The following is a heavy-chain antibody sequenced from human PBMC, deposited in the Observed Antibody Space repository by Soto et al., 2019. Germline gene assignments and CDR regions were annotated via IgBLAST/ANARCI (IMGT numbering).Heavy chain of an antibody. CDR2: INPNSGGT. CDR1: GYTFTGYY. J-gene: IGHJ3*02. CDR3: ARDMLGRWLQLRGNDAFDI. V-gene: IGHV1-2*02. Sequence: GASVKVSCKASGYTFTGYYMHWVRQAPGQGLEWMGWINPNSGGTNYAQKFQGRVTMTRDTSISTAYMELSRLRSDDTAVYYCARDMLGRWLQLRGNDAFDIWGRGTMVTVSS. D-gene: IGHD5-12*01.